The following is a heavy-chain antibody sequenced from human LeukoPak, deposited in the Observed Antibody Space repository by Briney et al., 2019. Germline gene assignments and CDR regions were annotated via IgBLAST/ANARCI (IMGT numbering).Heavy chain of an antibody. D-gene: IGHD2-2*01. J-gene: IGHJ6*03. CDR3: ARDVRSTYYYYYMDV. Sequence: ASVKVSCKASGYTFTSYGISWERQAPGQGLEWMGWISAYNGNTNYAQKLQGRVTMTTDTSTSTAYMELRSLRSDDTAVYYCARDVRSTYYYYYMDVWGKGTTVTVSS. CDR1: GYTFTSYG. V-gene: IGHV1-18*01. CDR2: ISAYNGNT.